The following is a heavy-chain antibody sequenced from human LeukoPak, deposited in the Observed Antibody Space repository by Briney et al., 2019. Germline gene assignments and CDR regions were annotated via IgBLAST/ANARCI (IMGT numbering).Heavy chain of an antibody. CDR3: ARACSGSGWELLGY. Sequence: SETLSLTCTVSGGSISSSSYYWGWIRQPPGKGLEWIGSIYYSGSTYYNPSLKSRVTISVDTSKNQFSLKLSSVTAADTAVYYCARACSGSGWELLGYWGQGTLVTVSS. CDR2: IYYSGST. V-gene: IGHV4-39*07. D-gene: IGHD1-26*01. CDR1: GGSISSSSYY. J-gene: IGHJ4*02.